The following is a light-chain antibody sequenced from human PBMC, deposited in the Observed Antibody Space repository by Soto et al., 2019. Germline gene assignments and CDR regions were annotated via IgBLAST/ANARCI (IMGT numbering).Light chain of an antibody. CDR3: SSNITSNPPQKV. CDR2: DVS. V-gene: IGLV2-14*01. Sequence: QSALTQPASVSGSPGQSITISCTGTSSDVGGYNYVSWYQQHPGKAPKFMIYDVSNRPSGVSNRFSGSKSGNTASLTISGLQAEDEACYYCSSNITSNPPQKVFGTGTKVTVL. CDR1: SSDVGGYNY. J-gene: IGLJ1*01.